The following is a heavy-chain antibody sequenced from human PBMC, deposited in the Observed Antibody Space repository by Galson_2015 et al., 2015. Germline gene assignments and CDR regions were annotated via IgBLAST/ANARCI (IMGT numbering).Heavy chain of an antibody. J-gene: IGHJ2*01. CDR2: ISYDGSNK. V-gene: IGHV3-30-3*01. CDR1: GFTFSSYA. Sequence: SLRLSCAASGFTFSSYAMHWVRQAPGKGLEWVAVISYDGSNKYYADSVKGRFTISRDNSKNTLYLQMNSLRAEDTAVYYCARALGVSRVFPPWYFDLWGRGTLVTVSS. CDR3: ARALGVSRVFPPWYFDL. D-gene: IGHD3-22*01.